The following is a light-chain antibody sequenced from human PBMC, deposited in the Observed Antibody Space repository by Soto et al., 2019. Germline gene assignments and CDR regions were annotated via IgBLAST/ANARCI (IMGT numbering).Light chain of an antibody. V-gene: IGLV2-14*01. CDR2: EVS. CDR3: SSYTSSSTLVV. J-gene: IGLJ1*01. Sequence: QSALTQPASVSGSPGQSITISCTGTSSDVGGYNYVSWYQQHPGKAPKLMIYEVSNRPSGASNRFSGSKSGNTASLTISGLQAEDEADYYCSSYTSSSTLVVFGTGTKLTVL. CDR1: SSDVGGYNY.